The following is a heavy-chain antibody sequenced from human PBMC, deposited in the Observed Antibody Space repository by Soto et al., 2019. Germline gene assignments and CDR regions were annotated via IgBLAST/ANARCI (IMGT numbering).Heavy chain of an antibody. CDR2: INPTDSDT. CDR1: GYSFSSCW. D-gene: IGHD4-17*01. V-gene: IGHV5-51*06. Sequence: GESLKISCEASGYSFSSCWIGWVRQMTGKGLEWMAIINPTDSDTRYSPSFRGQVTISANKSISTAYLQWSSLKASDTAVYYCAREKSGDYAEKWFDPWGQGTLVTVSS. J-gene: IGHJ5*02. CDR3: AREKSGDYAEKWFDP.